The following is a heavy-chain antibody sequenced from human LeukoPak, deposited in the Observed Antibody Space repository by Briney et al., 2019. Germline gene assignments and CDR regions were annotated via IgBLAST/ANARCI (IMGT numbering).Heavy chain of an antibody. D-gene: IGHD5-18*01. CDR2: ISSSSSYI. Sequence: PGGSLGLSCAASGFTFSSYSMNWVRQAPGKGLEWVSSISSSSSYIYYADSVKGRFTISRDNAKNTLYLQMNSLRAEDTAAYYCARDGYSFGHDFDYWGQGTLVTVSS. J-gene: IGHJ4*02. V-gene: IGHV3-21*01. CDR1: GFTFSSYS. CDR3: ARDGYSFGHDFDY.